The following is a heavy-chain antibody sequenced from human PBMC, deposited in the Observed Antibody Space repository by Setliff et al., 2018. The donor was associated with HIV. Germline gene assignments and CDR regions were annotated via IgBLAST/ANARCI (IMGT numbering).Heavy chain of an antibody. J-gene: IGHJ3*02. CDR2: FSPRGRT. CDR1: GYSISSDYY. V-gene: IGHV4-38-2*01. D-gene: IGHD3-10*01. CDR3: ASTTSGVSGSYPAHAFDI. Sequence: PSETLSLTCAVSGYSISSDYYWGWIRQPPGKGLEWIGSFSPRGRTYQNGSLKSRVTISVDRSRNQFSLKLTSVTAADTAIYYCASTTSGVSGSYPAHAFDIWGQGTMVTVS.